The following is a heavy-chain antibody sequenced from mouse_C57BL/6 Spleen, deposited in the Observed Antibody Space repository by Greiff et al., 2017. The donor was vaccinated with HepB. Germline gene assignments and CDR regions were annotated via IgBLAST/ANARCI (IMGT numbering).Heavy chain of an antibody. Sequence: VKLMESGPELVKPGASVKISCKASGYAFSSSWMNWVKQRPGKGLEWIGRIYPGDGDTNYNGKFKGKATLTADKSSSTAYMQLSSLTSEDSAVYFCARSNWPTDYFDYWGQGTTLTVSS. CDR3: ARSNWPTDYFDY. J-gene: IGHJ2*01. CDR2: IYPGDGDT. CDR1: GYAFSSSW. D-gene: IGHD4-1*02. V-gene: IGHV1-82*01.